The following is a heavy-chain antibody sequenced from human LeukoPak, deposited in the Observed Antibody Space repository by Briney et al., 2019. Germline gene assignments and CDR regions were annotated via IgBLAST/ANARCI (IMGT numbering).Heavy chain of an antibody. J-gene: IGHJ4*02. V-gene: IGHV3-23*01. CDR1: GFTFSSYA. CDR2: ISGSGGST. CDR3: AKEGGYCSSTSCYGGGPDY. Sequence: PGGSLRLSCAASGFTFSSYAMSWVRQAPGKGLEWVSAISGSGGSTYYADSVKGRFTISRDNSKNTLYLQMNSLRAEDTAVYYCAKEGGYCSSTSCYGGGPDYWGQGTLVTVSS. D-gene: IGHD2-2*01.